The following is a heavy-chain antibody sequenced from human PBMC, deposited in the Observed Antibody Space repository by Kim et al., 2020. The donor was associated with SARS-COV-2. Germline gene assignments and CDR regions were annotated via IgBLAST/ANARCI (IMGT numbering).Heavy chain of an antibody. V-gene: IGHV2-5*01. J-gene: IGHJ4*02. Sequence: YSPSLKSRLTITQDTSKNQVVLIMTNMDPVDTATYYCAHRGTGGGPSFEYWGQGTLVSVSS. D-gene: IGHD7-27*01. CDR3: AHRGTGGGPSFEY.